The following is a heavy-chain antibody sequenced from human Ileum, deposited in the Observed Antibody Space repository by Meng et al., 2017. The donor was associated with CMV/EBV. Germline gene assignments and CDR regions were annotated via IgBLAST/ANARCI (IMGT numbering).Heavy chain of an antibody. CDR3: ARDPGFRSGYGTLDD. CDR2: IHYSGKT. V-gene: IGHV4-61*01. Sequence: GSLRLSCTVSGGSVSSDSDYWSWVRHPPGKGLEWIAYIHYSGKTNYNPSLKSRVTISLDTSKNLFSLKLTSVTAADTALYYCARDPGFRSGYGTLDDWGQGTLVTVSS. D-gene: IGHD5-12*01. J-gene: IGHJ4*02. CDR1: GGSVSSDSDY.